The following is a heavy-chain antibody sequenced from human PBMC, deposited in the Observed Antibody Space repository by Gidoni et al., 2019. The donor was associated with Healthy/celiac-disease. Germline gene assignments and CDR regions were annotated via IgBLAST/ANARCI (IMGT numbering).Heavy chain of an antibody. Sequence: QLQLQESGPGLVKPSETLSLTCTVSGGSISSSSYYWGWIRQPPGKGLEWIGSIYYSGSTYYNPSLKSRVTISVDTSKNQFSLKLSSVTAADTAVYYCARVDYDILTDLAYYFDYWGQGTLVTVSS. CDR1: GGSISSSSYY. CDR2: IYYSGST. D-gene: IGHD3-9*01. CDR3: ARVDYDILTDLAYYFDY. V-gene: IGHV4-39*01. J-gene: IGHJ4*02.